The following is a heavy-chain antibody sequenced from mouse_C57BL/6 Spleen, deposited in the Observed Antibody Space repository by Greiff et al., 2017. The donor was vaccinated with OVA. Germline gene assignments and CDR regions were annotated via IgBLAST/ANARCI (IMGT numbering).Heavy chain of an antibody. J-gene: IGHJ1*03. CDR1: GFSFNTYA. CDR2: IRSKSNNYAT. D-gene: IGHD2-4*01. V-gene: IGHV10-1*01. Sequence: EVQRVESGGGLVQPKGSLKLSCAASGFSFNTYAMNWVRQAPGKGLEWFARIRSKSNNYATYYADSVKDRFTISRDDSESMLYLQMNNLKTEDTAMYYCVRHGDYVWYFDVWGTGTTVTVSS. CDR3: VRHGDYVWYFDV.